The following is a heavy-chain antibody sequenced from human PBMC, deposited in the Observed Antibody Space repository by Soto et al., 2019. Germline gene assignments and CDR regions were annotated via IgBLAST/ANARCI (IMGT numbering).Heavy chain of an antibody. D-gene: IGHD3-3*01. V-gene: IGHV4-34*01. Sequence: SETLSLTCAVYGGSFSGYYWSWIRQPPGKGLEWIGEINHSGSTNYNPSLKSRVTISVDTSKNQFSLKLSSVTAADTAVYYCARSRWDDFWSGPKDFDYWGQGTLVT. CDR2: INHSGST. CDR3: ARSRWDDFWSGPKDFDY. CDR1: GGSFSGYY. J-gene: IGHJ4*02.